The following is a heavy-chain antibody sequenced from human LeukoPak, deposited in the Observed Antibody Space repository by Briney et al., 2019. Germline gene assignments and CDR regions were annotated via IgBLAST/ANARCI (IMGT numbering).Heavy chain of an antibody. CDR2: ISGSGGST. CDR1: GFTFSSYS. V-gene: IGHV3-23*01. J-gene: IGHJ4*02. Sequence: GGSLRLSCAASGFTFSSYSMNWVRQAPGKGLEWVSAISGSGGSTYYADSVKGRFTISRDNSKNTLYLQMNSLRAEDTAVYYCAKRQSAAAGTEYYFDYWGQGTLVTVSS. D-gene: IGHD6-13*01. CDR3: AKRQSAAAGTEYYFDY.